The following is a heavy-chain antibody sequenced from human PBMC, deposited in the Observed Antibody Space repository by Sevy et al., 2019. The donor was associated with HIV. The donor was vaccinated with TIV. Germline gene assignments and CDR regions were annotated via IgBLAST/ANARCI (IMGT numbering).Heavy chain of an antibody. J-gene: IGHJ4*02. CDR2: ISYDGSNK. Sequence: GGSLRLSCAASGFTFSSYAMHWVRQAPGKGLEWVAVISYDGSNKYYADSVKGRFTISRDNSKNTQYLQMNSIRAVDTAVYYCARIGGEGGYSYGPIDYWGQGTLVTVSS. CDR1: GFTFSSYA. CDR3: ARIGGEGGYSYGPIDY. D-gene: IGHD5-18*01. V-gene: IGHV3-30-3*01.